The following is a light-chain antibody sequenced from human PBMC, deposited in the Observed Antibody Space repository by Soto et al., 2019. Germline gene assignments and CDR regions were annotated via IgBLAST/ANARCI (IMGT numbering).Light chain of an antibody. CDR1: QDISNF. Sequence: DIQMTQSPSSLSASVGDRVTITCRASQDISNFLAWYQQKPGKVPKVLIYATSILHTGVPARFSGSGSGTDFTLTFSTLQPEDVATYYCQNYYSDPLTFGGGTKVDIK. CDR3: QNYYSDPLT. CDR2: ATS. J-gene: IGKJ4*01. V-gene: IGKV1-27*01.